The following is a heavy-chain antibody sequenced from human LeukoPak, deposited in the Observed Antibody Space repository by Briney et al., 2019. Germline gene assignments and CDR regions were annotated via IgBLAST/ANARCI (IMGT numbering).Heavy chain of an antibody. J-gene: IGHJ4*02. CDR1: VLTYRRFC. CDR2: IPFETDPT. Sequence: GRTLSLPCVSSVLTYRRFCTHWASHAPTKGLEWVSGIPFETDPTTYAGSVKDRFNISRHNTKHTLYLQMDSLRDEDGAVYYCVRAGSVFDYGGQGTLVTVTS. V-gene: IGHV3-74*03. D-gene: IGHD2-15*01. CDR3: VRAGSVFDY.